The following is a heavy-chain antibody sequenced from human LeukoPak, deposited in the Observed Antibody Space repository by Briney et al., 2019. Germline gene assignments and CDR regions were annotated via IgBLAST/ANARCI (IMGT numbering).Heavy chain of an antibody. CDR1: AFTYRSYA. CDR3: AKDLMRDRWFGES. J-gene: IGHJ5*02. D-gene: IGHD3-10*01. V-gene: IGHV3-23*01. Sequence: GGSLRLSCAASAFTYRSYAMSWVRQAPGKGLEWVSAISGSGATTYSADSVKGRFTISRDTSRNTLYLQMNSLRPEDTAVYYCAKDLMRDRWFGESWGQGTLVTVSS. CDR2: ISGSGATT.